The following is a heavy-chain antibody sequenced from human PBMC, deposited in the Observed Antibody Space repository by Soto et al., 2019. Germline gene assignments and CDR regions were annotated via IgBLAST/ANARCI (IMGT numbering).Heavy chain of an antibody. J-gene: IGHJ4*02. CDR3: ARGRYGEY. V-gene: IGHV1-18*01. CDR1: GYAFTTYG. CDR2: ISAHNGNP. Sequence: QVHLVQSGAEVKKPGASVKVSCQASGYAFTTYGITWVRQAPGQGLEWMGWISAHNGNPNYAQKLQGRVTVTRDTSTSTAYMELRSLRSDDTAVYYCARGRYGEYWGQGALVTVSS. D-gene: IGHD3-10*01.